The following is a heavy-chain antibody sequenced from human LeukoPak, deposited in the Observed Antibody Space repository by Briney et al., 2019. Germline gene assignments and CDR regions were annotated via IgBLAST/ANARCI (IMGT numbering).Heavy chain of an antibody. J-gene: IGHJ6*03. CDR1: GDSISSSSSY. CDR3: ARTMESGYSYGYYYYYYMDV. Sequence: AETLSLTCTVSGDSISSSSSYWGWIRQPPGEGLEWIGSVYYSGSTNYNCSVKSRVTISVHTSNNQFSLKLSAVTAPATPVYYCARTMESGYSYGYYYYYYMDVWGKGTTVTISS. V-gene: IGHV4-39*07. CDR2: VYYSGST. D-gene: IGHD5-18*01.